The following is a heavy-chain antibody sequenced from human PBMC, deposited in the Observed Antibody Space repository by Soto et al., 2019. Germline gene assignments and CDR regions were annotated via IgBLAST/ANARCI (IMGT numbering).Heavy chain of an antibody. CDR3: GRDHRASCCYGIDV. V-gene: IGHV3-23*01. D-gene: IGHD2-2*01. Sequence: PGGSLRLSCAASGFTFSSYAMSWVRQAPGKGLEWVSAISGSGGSTYYADSVKGRFTISRDNSKNTLYLQMNSLRAEDTAVYYRGRDHRASCCYGIDVWGQGTMVTVSS. CDR2: ISGSGGST. J-gene: IGHJ6*02. CDR1: GFTFSSYA.